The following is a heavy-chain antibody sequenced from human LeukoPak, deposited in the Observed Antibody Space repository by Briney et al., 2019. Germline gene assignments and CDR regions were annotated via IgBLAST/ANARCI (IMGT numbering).Heavy chain of an antibody. J-gene: IGHJ6*02. CDR3: ARDHDYGDYGEYYYYGMDV. CDR1: GYTFTSYG. D-gene: IGHD4-17*01. V-gene: IGHV1-18*01. Sequence: ASVKVSCKASGYTFTSYGISWVRQAPGQGLEWMGWISAYNGNTNYAQKLQGRVTMTTDTSTSTAYMELRSLRSDDTAVYYCARDHDYGDYGEYYYYGMDVWGQGTTVTVSS. CDR2: ISAYNGNT.